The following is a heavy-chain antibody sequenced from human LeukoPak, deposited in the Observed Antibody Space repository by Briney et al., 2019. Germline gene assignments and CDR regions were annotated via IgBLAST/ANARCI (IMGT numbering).Heavy chain of an antibody. D-gene: IGHD3-16*01. CDR2: IYYSGST. CDR3: ARALVEPYYMDV. CDR1: GGSISSYY. V-gene: IGHV4-59*01. J-gene: IGHJ6*03. Sequence: NSSETLSLTCTVSGGSISSYYWSWIRQPPGKGLEWIGYIYYSGSTNYNPSLKSRVTISVDTSKNQFSLKLSSMTAADTAVYYCARALVEPYYMDVWGKGTTVTVSS.